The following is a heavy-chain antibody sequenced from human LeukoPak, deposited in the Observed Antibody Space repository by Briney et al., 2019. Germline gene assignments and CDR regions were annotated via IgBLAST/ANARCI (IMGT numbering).Heavy chain of an antibody. J-gene: IGHJ6*03. CDR2: ISGSGGST. D-gene: IGHD6-6*01. Sequence: GGSLRLSCAASGFTFSSYAMSWVRQAPGKGLEWVSVISGSGGSTYYADSVKGRFTISRDNSKNTLYLQMNSLRAEDTAVYYCAKGGELVRGYYYYMDAWGKGTTVTVSS. V-gene: IGHV3-23*01. CDR1: GFTFSSYA. CDR3: AKGGELVRGYYYYMDA.